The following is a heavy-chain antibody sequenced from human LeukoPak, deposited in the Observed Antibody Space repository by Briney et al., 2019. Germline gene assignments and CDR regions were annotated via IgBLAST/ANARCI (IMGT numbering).Heavy chain of an antibody. J-gene: IGHJ6*02. CDR1: GYTFTIYY. D-gene: IGHD4-17*01. V-gene: IGHV1-46*01. CDR2: INPSGGST. CDR3: ARSGATVTRGYYYGMDV. Sequence: GASVKVSCKASGYTFTIYYMHWVRQAPGQGLEWMGIINPSGGSTSYAQKFQGRVTMTRDTSTSTVYMELSSLRSEDTAVYYCARSGATVTRGYYYGMDVWGQGTTVTVSS.